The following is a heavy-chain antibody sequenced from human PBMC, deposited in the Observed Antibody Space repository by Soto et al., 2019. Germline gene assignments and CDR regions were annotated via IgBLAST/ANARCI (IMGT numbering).Heavy chain of an antibody. CDR1: GFTFSSYA. J-gene: IGHJ5*02. D-gene: IGHD4-17*01. Sequence: EVHLLESGGGLVQPGGSLRLSCAASGFTFSSYAMTWVRQAPGRGLEGVSGITGSGGITYYADSGKGRFTISRDNSKSTLYLQMNSLRAEDTAVYYCAKDTRYGDYVRWFDPWGQGTLVTVSS. V-gene: IGHV3-23*01. CDR3: AKDTRYGDYVRWFDP. CDR2: ITGSGGIT.